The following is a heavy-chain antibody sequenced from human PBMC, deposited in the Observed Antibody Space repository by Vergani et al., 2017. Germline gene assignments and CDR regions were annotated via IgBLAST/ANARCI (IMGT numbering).Heavy chain of an antibody. CDR2: FDPEHGEV. Sequence: QVQLVQSGSEVRKPGASVKVSCQVSGYSLTELTIHWVRQAPGEGLEWKGVFDPEHGEVTFAHQIQGRVTMTEDSSTDTAYMELSSLRPEDTALYYFAMVTDYYYSSGYYLDYWGQGTLVTVSS. V-gene: IGHV1-24*01. CDR1: GYSLTELT. CDR3: AMVTDYYYSSGYYLDY. D-gene: IGHD3-22*01. J-gene: IGHJ4*01.